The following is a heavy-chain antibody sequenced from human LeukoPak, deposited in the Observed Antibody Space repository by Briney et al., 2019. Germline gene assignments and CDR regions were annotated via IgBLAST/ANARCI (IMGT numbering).Heavy chain of an antibody. Sequence: GESLKIPCKGSGYSFTSHWIGWVRQMPGKGLEWMGIVNPDDSDTIYSPSVQGQVTISADESITTAYLQWSSLKASDTAMYYCARLRWPRGGRSSFDYWGQGALVTVSS. CDR3: ARLRWPRGGRSSFDY. J-gene: IGHJ4*02. CDR1: GYSFTSHW. CDR2: VNPDDSDT. D-gene: IGHD3-10*01. V-gene: IGHV5-51*01.